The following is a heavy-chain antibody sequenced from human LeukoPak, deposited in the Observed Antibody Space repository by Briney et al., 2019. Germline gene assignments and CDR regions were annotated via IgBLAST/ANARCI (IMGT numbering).Heavy chain of an antibody. CDR3: ARGLAAADNY. J-gene: IGHJ4*02. CDR2: INHSGST. CDR1: GGSFSGYY. Sequence: SETLSLTCAVYGGSFSGYYWSWIRQPPGKGLEWIGEINHSGSTNYNPSLKSRVTISVDTSKNQFSLKLSSVTAADTAVYYCARGLAAADNYWGQGTLVTVSS. D-gene: IGHD6-13*01. V-gene: IGHV4-34*09.